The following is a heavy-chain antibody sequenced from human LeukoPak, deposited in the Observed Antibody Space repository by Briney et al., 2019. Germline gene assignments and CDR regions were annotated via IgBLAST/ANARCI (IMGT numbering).Heavy chain of an antibody. J-gene: IGHJ3*02. CDR1: GGSISSHY. V-gene: IGHV4-59*08. Sequence: SETLSLTCTVSGGSISSHYWSWIRQSPGKGLEWVGYLYNSGSTNYNPSLKSRVTISVDTSKNQFSLKLSSVTAADTAVYYCARGNLVAFDIWGQGTMVTVSS. D-gene: IGHD1-7*01. CDR2: LYNSGST. CDR3: ARGNLVAFDI.